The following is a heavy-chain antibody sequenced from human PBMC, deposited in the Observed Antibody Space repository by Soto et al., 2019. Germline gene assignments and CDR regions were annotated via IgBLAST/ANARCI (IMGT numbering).Heavy chain of an antibody. J-gene: IGHJ4*02. CDR3: ATTGGSGWFYFDY. CDR2: IKQDGSEK. CDR1: GFTFSSYW. V-gene: IGHV3-7*05. Sequence: HPGGSLRLSCAASGFTFSSYWMSWVRQAPGKGLEWVANIKQDGSEKYYVDSVKGRFTISRDNAKNSLYLQMNSLRAEDTAVYYSATTGGSGWFYFDYWGQGTLVTVSS. D-gene: IGHD6-19*01.